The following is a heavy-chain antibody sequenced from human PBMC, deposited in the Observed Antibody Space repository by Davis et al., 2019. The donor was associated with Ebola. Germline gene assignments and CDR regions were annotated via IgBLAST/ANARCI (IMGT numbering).Heavy chain of an antibody. CDR2: LGVGADT. Sequence: GESLKTSCAASGFVFSSYVMRWVRQAPGKGLEWVSTLGVGADTYYADSVKGRFTISRDNSKNTLYLQMNSLRVEDTAIYYCAKDTSNIWFDIWGQGTMVTVSS. D-gene: IGHD1-26*01. CDR3: AKDTSNIWFDI. V-gene: IGHV3-23*01. CDR1: GFVFSSYV. J-gene: IGHJ3*02.